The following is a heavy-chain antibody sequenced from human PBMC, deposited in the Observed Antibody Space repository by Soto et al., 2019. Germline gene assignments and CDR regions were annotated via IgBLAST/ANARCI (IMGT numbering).Heavy chain of an antibody. J-gene: IGHJ4*01. Sequence: SETLSLTCTVSGGSISSYYWSWIRQPPGKGLEWIGYIYYSGSTNYNPSIKSRVTIPVDTSKNQFSLKLSSVAAADTAVYYCASLPRFCFYSSFDYWGLG. D-gene: IGHD3-22*01. CDR3: ASLPRFCFYSSFDY. V-gene: IGHV4-59*08. CDR1: GGSISSYY. CDR2: IYYSGST.